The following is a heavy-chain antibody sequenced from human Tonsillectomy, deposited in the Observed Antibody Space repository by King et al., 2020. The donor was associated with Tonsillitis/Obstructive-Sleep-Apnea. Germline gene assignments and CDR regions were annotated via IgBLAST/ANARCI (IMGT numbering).Heavy chain of an antibody. J-gene: IGHJ4*02. CDR2: IYTADRT. CDR3: AGDPTSVTAWGY. Sequence: VQLVESGGGLIQPGGSLRLSCAASGFSVSYNYMSWVRQAPGKGLEWVAAIYTADRTDYADSVEGRVNISRDNSKNTLFLQMNSMRPEDTAMYYCAGDPTSVTAWGYWGQGALVIVSS. D-gene: IGHD4-17*01. V-gene: IGHV3-53*01. CDR1: GFSVSYNY.